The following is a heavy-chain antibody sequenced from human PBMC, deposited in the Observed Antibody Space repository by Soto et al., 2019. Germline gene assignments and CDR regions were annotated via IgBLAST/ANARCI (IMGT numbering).Heavy chain of an antibody. Sequence: LRLSCAASGFTFSSYGMHWVRQAPGKGLEWVAVISYDGSNKYYADSVKGRFTISRDNSKNTLYLQMNSLRAEDTAVYYCAKVRYYDSSGQVDYWGQGTLVTVSS. CDR1: GFTFSSYG. J-gene: IGHJ4*02. CDR2: ISYDGSNK. V-gene: IGHV3-30*18. CDR3: AKVRYYDSSGQVDY. D-gene: IGHD3-22*01.